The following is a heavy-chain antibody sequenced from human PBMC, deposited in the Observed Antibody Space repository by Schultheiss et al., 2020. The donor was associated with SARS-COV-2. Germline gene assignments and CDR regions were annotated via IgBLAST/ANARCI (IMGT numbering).Heavy chain of an antibody. CDR1: GFTFSSYA. Sequence: GGSLRLSCAASGFTFSSYAMSWVRQAPGKGLEWVSAISGSGGSTYYADSVKGRFTISRDNSKNTLYLQMNSLRAEDTAVYYCARDIEVITMIVPRGVDAFDIWGQGTMVTVSS. CDR2: ISGSGGST. J-gene: IGHJ3*02. CDR3: ARDIEVITMIVPRGVDAFDI. V-gene: IGHV3-23*01. D-gene: IGHD3-22*01.